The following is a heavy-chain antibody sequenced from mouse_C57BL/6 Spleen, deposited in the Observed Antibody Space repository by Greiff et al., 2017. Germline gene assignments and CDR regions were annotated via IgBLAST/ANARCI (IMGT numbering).Heavy chain of an antibody. J-gene: IGHJ4*01. CDR2: IHPSDSDT. Sequence: QVQLQQPGAELVKPGASVKVSCKASGYTFTSYWMHWVKQRPGQGLEWIGRIHPSDSDTNYNQKFKGKATLTGDKSSSTAYIQLSSLTSEDSAVYYWAISITTVVADYYAMDYWGQGTSVTVSS. CDR3: AISITTVVADYYAMDY. D-gene: IGHD1-1*01. V-gene: IGHV1-74*01. CDR1: GYTFTSYW.